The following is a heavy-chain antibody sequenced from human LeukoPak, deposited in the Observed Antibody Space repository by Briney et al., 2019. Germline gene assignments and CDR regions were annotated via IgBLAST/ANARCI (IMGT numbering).Heavy chain of an antibody. V-gene: IGHV1-24*01. CDR2: FDPEDGET. CDR3: ARDKNYYDSSGYYRPYVGY. CDR1: GYTLTELS. J-gene: IGHJ4*02. Sequence: GASVKVSCKVSGYTLTELSMHWVRQAPGKGLEWMGGFDPEDGETIYAQKFQGRVTMTEDTSTDTAYMELRSLRSDDTAVYYCARDKNYYDSSGYYRPYVGYWGQGTLVTVSS. D-gene: IGHD3-22*01.